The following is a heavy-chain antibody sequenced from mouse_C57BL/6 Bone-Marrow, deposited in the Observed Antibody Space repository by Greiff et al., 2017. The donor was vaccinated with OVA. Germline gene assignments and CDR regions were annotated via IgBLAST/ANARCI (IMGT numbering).Heavy chain of an antibody. D-gene: IGHD1-1*01. J-gene: IGHJ4*01. CDR3: ARQGLLRYYYAMDY. CDR2: ISSGGSYT. Sequence: EVQVVESGGDLVKPGGSLKLSCAASGFTFSSYGMSWVRQTPDKRLEWVATISSGGSYTYYPDSVKGRFTISRDNAKNTLYLQMSSLKSEDTAMYYCARQGLLRYYYAMDYWGQGTSVTVSS. CDR1: GFTFSSYG. V-gene: IGHV5-6*01.